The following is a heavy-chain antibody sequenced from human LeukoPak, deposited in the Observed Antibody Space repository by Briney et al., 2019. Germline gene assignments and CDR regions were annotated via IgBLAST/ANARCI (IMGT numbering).Heavy chain of an antibody. J-gene: IGHJ4*02. CDR1: GFTFSSYA. D-gene: IGHD6-13*01. CDR3: AKDAKVLFRYSSSWRFYYFDY. CDR2: ISGSGGST. V-gene: IGHV3-23*01. Sequence: PGGSLRLSCAASGFTFSSYAMSWVRQAPGKGLEWVSAISGSGGSTYYADSVKGRFTISRDNSKNTLYLQMNSLRAEDTAVYYCAKDAKVLFRYSSSWRFYYFDYWGQGTLVTVSS.